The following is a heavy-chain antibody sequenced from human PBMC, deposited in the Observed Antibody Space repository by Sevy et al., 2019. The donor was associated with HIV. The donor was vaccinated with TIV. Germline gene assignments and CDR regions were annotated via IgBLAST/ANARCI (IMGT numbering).Heavy chain of an antibody. V-gene: IGHV3-23*01. D-gene: IGHD2-8*01. CDR3: AREGCTKPQDY. CDR1: GFTFSKYS. CDR2: LSFGCGEI. J-gene: IGHJ4*02. Sequence: GGSLRLSCAASGFTFSKYSMSWVRQPPGKGLEWVSTLSFGCGEINYADSVKGRFTISRDNSKSSVYLQMNNLRPEDTAVYYCAREGCTKPQDYRGQRTLVTVSS.